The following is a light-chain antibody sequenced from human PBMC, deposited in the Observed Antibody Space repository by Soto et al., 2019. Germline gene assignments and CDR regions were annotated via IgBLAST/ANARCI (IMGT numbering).Light chain of an antibody. CDR2: STS. J-gene: IGKJ5*01. V-gene: IGKV3-15*01. Sequence: EVVMTQSPATLSVSPGESATLSCRASQNVKSNIAWYQQKPGQAPRLLLYSTSTRATGIPARFSGRGSGTEFTLTISNLQSEDFAVYYCQQYNDWLPITFGQGTRLDIK. CDR1: QNVKSN. CDR3: QQYNDWLPIT.